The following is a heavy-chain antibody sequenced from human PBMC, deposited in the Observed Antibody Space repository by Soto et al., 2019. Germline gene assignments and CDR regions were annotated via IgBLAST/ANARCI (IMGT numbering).Heavy chain of an antibody. CDR2: INHSGST. D-gene: IGHD3-3*01. CDR3: ARNGSYYEFWSGYYFGGGMGF. CDR1: GGCLSGYY. Sequence: EPLSLTGADDGGCLSGYYWGWIRQHPGRGLKRIVEINHSGSTNYTPSLKSRVTISVDTSKNQFCLKLSSVTAADTAVYYCARNGSYYEFWSGYYFGGGMGFWGQGTTVTVSS. J-gene: IGHJ6*02. V-gene: IGHV4-34*01.